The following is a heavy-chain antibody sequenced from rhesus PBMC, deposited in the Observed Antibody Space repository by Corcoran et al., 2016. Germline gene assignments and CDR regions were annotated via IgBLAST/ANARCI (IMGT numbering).Heavy chain of an antibody. CDR2: INPSNGNT. D-gene: IGHD2-8*01. CDR3: ARGDWDCSGGVCYEHDAFDF. CDR1: VYTFTSYY. J-gene: IGHJ3*01. Sequence: QVQLVQSGAEVKKPGTSVKLSCKASVYTFTSYYINWVRQAPGQVLEWMGRINPSNGNTGYAQKVQGTVTMTRETAPSTAYRELNSLRSEDTAVYYCARGDWDCSGGVCYEHDAFDFWGQGLRVTVSS. V-gene: IGHV1-200*01.